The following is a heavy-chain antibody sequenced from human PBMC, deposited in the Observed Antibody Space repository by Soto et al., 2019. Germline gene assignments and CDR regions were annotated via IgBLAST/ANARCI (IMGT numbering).Heavy chain of an antibody. CDR1: GYTFTSYA. CDR2: MNPNSGNT. J-gene: IGHJ3*02. Sequence: QVQLVQSGAEVKKPGASVKVSCKASGYTFTSYAINLVRQATGQGLEWMGWMNPNSGNTGYAQKFQGRVTMTRNTSISTAYMELSSLGSEDTAVYYCARVATVTSDAFDIWGQGTMVTVSS. CDR3: ARVATVTSDAFDI. V-gene: IGHV1-8*01. D-gene: IGHD4-17*01.